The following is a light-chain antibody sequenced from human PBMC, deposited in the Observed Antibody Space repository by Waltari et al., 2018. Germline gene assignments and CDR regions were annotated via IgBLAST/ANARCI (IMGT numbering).Light chain of an antibody. V-gene: IGLV1-40*01. CDR3: QSYDSSLSGSV. CDR2: GTS. CDR1: SSNIGAGSD. J-gene: IGLJ3*02. Sequence: QSVLAQPPSVSGAPGQRVTISCSGSSSNIGAGSDVHWYQHLPGTAPKLLIYGTSNRPSGVPDRFSGSKSGTSASRAITGLQAEDEADYYCQSYDSSLSGSVFGGGTKLTVL.